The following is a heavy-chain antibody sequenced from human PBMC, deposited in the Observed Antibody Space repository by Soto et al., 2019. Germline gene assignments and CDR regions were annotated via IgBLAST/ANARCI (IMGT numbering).Heavy chain of an antibody. Sequence: GASVKVSCKASGGTFSSYAISWVRQAPGQGLEWMGGIIPIFGTANYAQKFQGRVTITADESTSTAYMELSSLRSEDTAVYYCAPHWGPPNYFDYWGQGTLVTVSS. CDR1: GGTFSSYA. V-gene: IGHV1-69*13. D-gene: IGHD7-27*01. CDR3: APHWGPPNYFDY. CDR2: IIPIFGTA. J-gene: IGHJ4*02.